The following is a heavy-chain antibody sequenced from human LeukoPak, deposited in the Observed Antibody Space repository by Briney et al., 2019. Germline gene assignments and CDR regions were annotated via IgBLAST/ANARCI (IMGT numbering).Heavy chain of an antibody. CDR1: GFTFRAYA. V-gene: IGHV3-30*18. Sequence: GHSLRLSCTASGFTFRAYAMHWVRQAPGKGLEWVALISNDGNKKYYADSVKGRFTISRDNSKSSLDLQVNSLRVEDTAVYYCVKDLRRARGALDVWGQGTTVTVFS. CDR2: ISNDGNKK. J-gene: IGHJ3*01. CDR3: VKDLRRARGALDV.